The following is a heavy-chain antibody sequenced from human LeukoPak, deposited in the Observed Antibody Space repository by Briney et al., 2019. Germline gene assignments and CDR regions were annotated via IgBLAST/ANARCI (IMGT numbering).Heavy chain of an antibody. CDR1: GVSISSGSNY. J-gene: IGHJ3*01. V-gene: IGHV4-39*07. D-gene: IGHD3-10*01. CDR3: TRSDGYGLVGI. Sequence: SEALSLTCSVSGVSISSGSNYWGWIRQPPGKTLEWIGSIYSSGSTYYNSSLKSRVIILIDTSKNHFSLTLSSVTAADTAVYYCTRSDGYGLVGIWGQGTMVTVSS. CDR2: IYSSGST.